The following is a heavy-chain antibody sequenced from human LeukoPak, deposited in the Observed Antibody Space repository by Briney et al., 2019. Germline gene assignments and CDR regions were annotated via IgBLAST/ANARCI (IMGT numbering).Heavy chain of an antibody. CDR3: ATEPGIAVAWANWSAFDI. J-gene: IGHJ3*02. D-gene: IGHD6-19*01. CDR1: GGSISSYY. V-gene: IGHV4-59*01. CDR2: IYYSGST. Sequence: PSETLSLTCTVSGGSISSYYWSWIRQPPGKGLEWLGYIYYSGSTNYNPSLKSRVTISVDTSKNQFSLKLSSVTAADTAVYYCATEPGIAVAWANWSAFDIWGRGTMVTVSS.